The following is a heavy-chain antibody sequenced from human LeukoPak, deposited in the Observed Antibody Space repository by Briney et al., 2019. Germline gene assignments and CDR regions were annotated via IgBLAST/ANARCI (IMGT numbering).Heavy chain of an antibody. J-gene: IGHJ4*02. D-gene: IGHD1-26*01. CDR1: GYTFTSYY. CDR3: ATAISLYSGSYYDVDY. CDR2: INPSGGST. Sequence: GASVKVSCKASGYTFTSYYMHWVRQAPGQGLEWMGIINPSGGSTIYAQKFQGRVTMTEDTSTDTAYMELSSLRSEDTAVYYCATAISLYSGSYYDVDYWGQGTLVTVSS. V-gene: IGHV1-46*01.